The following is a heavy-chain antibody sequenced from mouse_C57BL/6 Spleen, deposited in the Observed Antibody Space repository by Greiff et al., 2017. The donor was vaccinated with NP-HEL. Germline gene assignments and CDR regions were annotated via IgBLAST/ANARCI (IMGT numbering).Heavy chain of an antibody. CDR1: GYSITSGYY. CDR2: ISYDGSN. V-gene: IGHV3-6*01. D-gene: IGHD2-4*01. CDR3: ARPPYYDYDGYAMDY. J-gene: IGHJ4*01. Sequence: EVKLVESGPGLVKPSQSLSLTCSVTGYSITSGYYWNWIRQFPGNNLEWMGYISYDGSNNYNPSLKNRISITRDTSKNQFFLKLNSVTTEDTATYYCARPPYYDYDGYAMDYWGQGTSVTVSS.